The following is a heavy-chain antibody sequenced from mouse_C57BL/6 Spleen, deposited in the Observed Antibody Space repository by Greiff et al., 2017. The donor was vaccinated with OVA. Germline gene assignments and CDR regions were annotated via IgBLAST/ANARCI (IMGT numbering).Heavy chain of an antibody. D-gene: IGHD2-14*01. CDR1: GYTFTDYY. V-gene: IGHV1-26*01. CDR2: INPNNGGT. CDR3: ARPTRYYYAMDY. Sequence: VQLQQSGPELVKPGASVKISCKASGYTFTDYYMNWVKQSHGKSLEWIGDINPNNGGTSYNQKFKGKATLTVDKSSSTAYMELRSLTSEDSAVYYCARPTRYYYAMDYWGQGTSVTVSS. J-gene: IGHJ4*01.